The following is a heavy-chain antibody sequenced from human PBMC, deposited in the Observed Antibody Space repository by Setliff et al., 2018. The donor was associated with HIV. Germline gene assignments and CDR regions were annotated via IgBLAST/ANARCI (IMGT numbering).Heavy chain of an antibody. CDR3: ARATYSNYAGMDV. Sequence: LRLSCAASGFTFSSYSMNWVRQAPGKGLEWVSYISSSSSTIYYADSVKGRFTISRDNAKNSLYLQMNSLRAEDTAVYYCARATYSNYAGMDVWGQGTTVTVSS. J-gene: IGHJ6*02. CDR1: GFTFSSYS. CDR2: ISSSSSTI. D-gene: IGHD4-4*01. V-gene: IGHV3-48*04.